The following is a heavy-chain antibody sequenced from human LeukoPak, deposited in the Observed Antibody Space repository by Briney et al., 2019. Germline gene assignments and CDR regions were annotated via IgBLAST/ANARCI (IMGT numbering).Heavy chain of an antibody. V-gene: IGHV3-48*03. Sequence: GGSLRLSCAASGFTFSSYEMNWVRQAPGKGLEWVSYISSSGSTIYYADSVKGRFTISRDNAKNSLYLQMNSLRAEDTAVYYCARDRVAVVPSAYYYYGMDVWGQGTTVTVSS. J-gene: IGHJ6*02. CDR1: GFTFSSYE. CDR3: ARDRVAVVPSAYYYYGMDV. CDR2: ISSSGSTI. D-gene: IGHD2-2*01.